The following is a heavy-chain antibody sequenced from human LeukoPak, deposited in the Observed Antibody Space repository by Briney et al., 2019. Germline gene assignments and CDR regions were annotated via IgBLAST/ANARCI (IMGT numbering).Heavy chain of an antibody. V-gene: IGHV4-59*12. CDR2: IYYSGST. D-gene: IGHD3-10*01. J-gene: IGHJ5*02. CDR3: ATSLRTMVRVKEPNWFDP. Sequence: SETLSLTCTVSGGSISSYYWSWIRQPPGKGLEWIGYIYYSGSTNYNPSLKSRVTISVDTSKNQFSLKLSSVTAADTAVYYCATSLRTMVRVKEPNWFDPWGQGTLVTVSS. CDR1: GGSISSYY.